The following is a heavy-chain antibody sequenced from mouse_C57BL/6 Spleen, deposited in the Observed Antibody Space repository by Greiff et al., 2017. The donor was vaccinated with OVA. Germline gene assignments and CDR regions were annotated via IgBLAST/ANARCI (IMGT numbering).Heavy chain of an antibody. D-gene: IGHD2-3*01. CDR1: GYTFTSYW. Sequence: VQLQQPGAELVQPGASVKLSCKASGYTFTSYWMHWVKQRPGQGLEWIGMIHPNSGSTNYNEKCKSKDTLTVDKSSSTAYMQISSMTSEDYAVYYCAREGVEGYYEGLNYIDYWGQGTTLTGSS. J-gene: IGHJ2*01. CDR3: AREGVEGYYEGLNYIDY. V-gene: IGHV1-64*01. CDR2: IHPNSGST.